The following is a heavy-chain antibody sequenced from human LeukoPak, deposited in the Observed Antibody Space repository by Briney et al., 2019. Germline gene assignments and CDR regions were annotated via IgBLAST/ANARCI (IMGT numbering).Heavy chain of an antibody. D-gene: IGHD3-22*01. Sequence: ASVKVSCKASGYTFTSYYMHWVRQAPGQGLEWMGITNPSGGSTRYAEKFQGRVTMTRDTSTSTVYMELSSLRSEDTAIYYCARTNYHDSSGFYDYWGQGALVTVSS. J-gene: IGHJ4*02. CDR3: ARTNYHDSSGFYDY. CDR2: TNPSGGST. CDR1: GYTFTSYY. V-gene: IGHV1-46*01.